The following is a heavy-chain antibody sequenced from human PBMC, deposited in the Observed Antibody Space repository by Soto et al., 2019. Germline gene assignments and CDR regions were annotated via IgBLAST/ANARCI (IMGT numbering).Heavy chain of an antibody. CDR1: GFTFSDYS. Sequence: XGSLTLSCAASGFTFSDYSMNWIRQAPGKGLEWVASISSDNNYIYYRDSVEGRFTISRDNAKNSLYLQMTRLGAEDTAVYYCARGRTCTGASCYGGGDYWGQGTLVTVSS. V-gene: IGHV3-21*06. D-gene: IGHD2-15*01. J-gene: IGHJ4*02. CDR3: ARGRTCTGASCYGGGDY. CDR2: ISSDNNYI.